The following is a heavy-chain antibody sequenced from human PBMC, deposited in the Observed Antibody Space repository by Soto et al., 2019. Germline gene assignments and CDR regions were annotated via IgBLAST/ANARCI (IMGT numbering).Heavy chain of an antibody. D-gene: IGHD2-2*01. CDR2: INHSGST. Sequence: QVQLQQWGAGLLKPSETLSLTCAVYGGSFSGYYWSWIRQPPGKGLEWIGEINHSGSTNYNPSLKSRVTISVDTSKNQFSLKLSSVTAADTAVYYCARRVPAAMRGMDVWGKGTTVTVSS. V-gene: IGHV4-34*01. J-gene: IGHJ6*03. CDR3: ARRVPAAMRGMDV. CDR1: GGSFSGYY.